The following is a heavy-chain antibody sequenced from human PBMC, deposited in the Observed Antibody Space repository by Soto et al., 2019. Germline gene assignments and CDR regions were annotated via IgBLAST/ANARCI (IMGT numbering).Heavy chain of an antibody. D-gene: IGHD5-12*01. CDR1: GFTLSSYA. J-gene: IGHJ5*02. V-gene: IGHV3-23*01. CDR3: AKGGPTFLNWFGP. Sequence: LRLSCAASGFTLSSYAMNWVRQAPGKGLEWISVISNSGHSAYYADSVKGRFTISRDNSKNTLYLQIKSLRAEDTAAYYCAKGGPTFLNWFGPWGQGTLVTVSS. CDR2: ISNSGHSA.